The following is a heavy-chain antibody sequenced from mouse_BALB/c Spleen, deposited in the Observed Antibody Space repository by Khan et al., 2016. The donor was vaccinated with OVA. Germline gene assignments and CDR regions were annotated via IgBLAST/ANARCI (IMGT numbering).Heavy chain of an antibody. CDR2: INPTSGYT. V-gene: IGHV1-7*01. CDR1: GYTFTSYW. J-gene: IGHJ2*01. CDR3: ARDRIDY. Sequence: QVQLKQSGADLAKPGASVKMSCKASGYTFTSYWMHWIKQRPGQGLEWIGYINPTSGYTDYNQTFKDKSTLTADKSYSTAYRQLSSMTYDDSADYYGARDRIDYWGQGTALTVSS.